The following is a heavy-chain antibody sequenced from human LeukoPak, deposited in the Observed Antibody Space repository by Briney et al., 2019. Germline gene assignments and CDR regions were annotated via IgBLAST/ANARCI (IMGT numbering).Heavy chain of an antibody. Sequence: SETLSLTCTVSGGSISSSSYYWGWIRQPPGKGLEWIGSIYYSGSTYYNPSLKSRVTISVGTSKNQFSLKLSSVTAADTAVYYCAGLPAVTTDPNWFDPWGQGTLVTVSS. D-gene: IGHD4-17*01. J-gene: IGHJ5*02. CDR2: IYYSGST. CDR3: AGLPAVTTDPNWFDP. CDR1: GGSISSSSYY. V-gene: IGHV4-39*01.